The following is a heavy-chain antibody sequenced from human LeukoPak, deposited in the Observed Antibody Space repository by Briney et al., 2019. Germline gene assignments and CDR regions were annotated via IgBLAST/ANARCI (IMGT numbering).Heavy chain of an antibody. D-gene: IGHD5-18*01. CDR3: ARLSGLWLGYYYGMDV. Sequence: GGSLRLSCAASGFTFSSYAMHWVRQAPGKGLEWVAVISYDGSNKYYADSVKGRFTISRDNSKNTLYLQMNSLRAEDTAVYYCARLSGLWLGYYYGMDVWGQGTTVTVSS. CDR1: GFTFSSYA. CDR2: ISYDGSNK. J-gene: IGHJ6*02. V-gene: IGHV3-30-3*01.